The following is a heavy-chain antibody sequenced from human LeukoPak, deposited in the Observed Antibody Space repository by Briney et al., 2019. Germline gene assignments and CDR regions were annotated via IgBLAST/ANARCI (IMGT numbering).Heavy chain of an antibody. D-gene: IGHD1-1*01. V-gene: IGHV4-34*01. CDR3: ARDRETIDY. Sequence: SETLSLTCAVYGGSFSGYYWSWIRQPPGKGLEWIGEINHSGSTNYNPSLKSRVTISADTSKNQFSLNLSSVTAADTAVYYCARDRETIDYWGQGTLVTVSS. CDR1: GGSFSGYY. CDR2: INHSGST. J-gene: IGHJ4*02.